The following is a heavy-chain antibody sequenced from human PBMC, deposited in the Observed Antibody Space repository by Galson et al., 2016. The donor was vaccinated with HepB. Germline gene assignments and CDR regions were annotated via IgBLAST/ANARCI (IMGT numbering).Heavy chain of an antibody. Sequence: SLRLSCAASGLTFSSYSMNWVRQAPGKGLEWVSFISPTGSMIYYADSVKGRFTISRDNGKNSLYLQMNSLRDDDTAVYYCAKEQYLGSSYGTYLEYGGQGTRVTVSS. CDR1: GLTFSSYS. CDR2: ISPTGSMI. CDR3: AKEQYLGSSYGTYLEY. J-gene: IGHJ4*02. V-gene: IGHV3-48*02. D-gene: IGHD5-18*01.